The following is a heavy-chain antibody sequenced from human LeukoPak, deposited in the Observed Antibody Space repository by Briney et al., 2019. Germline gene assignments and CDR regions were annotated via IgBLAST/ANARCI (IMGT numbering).Heavy chain of an antibody. CDR2: MNPNSGNT. CDR1: GYTFTSYD. V-gene: IGHV1-8*01. J-gene: IGHJ6*02. CDR3: ARVLGCSSTSCYDYYYGMDV. D-gene: IGHD2-2*01. Sequence: GASVKVSCKASGYTFTSYDINWVRQATGQGLEWMGWMNPNSGNTGYAQKFQGRVTMTRNTSISTAYMELSSLRSEDTAVYYCARVLGCSSTSCYDYYYGMDVWGQGTTVTVSS.